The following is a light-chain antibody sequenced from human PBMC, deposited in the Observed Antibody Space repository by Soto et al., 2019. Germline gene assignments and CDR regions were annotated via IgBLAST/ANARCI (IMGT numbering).Light chain of an antibody. CDR2: DAY. J-gene: IGKJ5*01. V-gene: IGKV3-11*01. CDR1: PSFRGL. Sequence: EVVLTQSPVTLSLSPRERATLSCRASPSFRGLLAWYQQKPGQAPRLLIYDAYNRATGIPPRFSGSGSGTDFTLTISSLEPEDSAVYYCQQRHMWPITFGQGTRLEIK. CDR3: QQRHMWPIT.